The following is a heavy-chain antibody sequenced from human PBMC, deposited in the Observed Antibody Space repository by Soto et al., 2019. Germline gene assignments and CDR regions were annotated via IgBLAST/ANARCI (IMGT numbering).Heavy chain of an antibody. CDR3: ARANKAPAAILYYYYYMDV. V-gene: IGHV3-13*01. CDR2: IGTAGDT. D-gene: IGHD2-2*01. Sequence: GGSLRLSCAASGFTFSSYDMHWVRQATGKGLEWVSAIGTAGDTYYPGSVKGRFTISRENAKNSLYLQMNSLRAGDTAVYYCARANKAPAAILYYYYYMDVWGKGTTVTVSS. J-gene: IGHJ6*03. CDR1: GFTFSSYD.